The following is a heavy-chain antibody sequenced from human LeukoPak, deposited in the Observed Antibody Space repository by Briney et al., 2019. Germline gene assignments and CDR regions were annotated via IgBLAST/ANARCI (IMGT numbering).Heavy chain of an antibody. CDR2: IKQDGSEK. D-gene: IGHD4-11*01. J-gene: IGHJ6*03. V-gene: IGHV3-7*01. CDR3: AREAYSNYRYYYYYMDV. Sequence: GGSLRLSCAASGFTFSSFGMHWVRQAPGKGLEWVANIKQDGSEKYYVGSAKGRFTISRDNAKNSPYLQMNSLRAEDTAVYYCAREAYSNYRYYYYYMDVWGKGTTVTVSS. CDR1: GFTFSSFG.